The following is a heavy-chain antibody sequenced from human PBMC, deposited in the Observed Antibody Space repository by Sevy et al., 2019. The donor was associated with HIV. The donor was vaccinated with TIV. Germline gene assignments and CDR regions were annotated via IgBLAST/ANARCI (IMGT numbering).Heavy chain of an antibody. V-gene: IGHV3-21*01. CDR1: GFMFSSDS. CDR2: ISSSSRYI. Sequence: LGGSLRLSCAASGFMFSSDSMNWVRQAPGKGLEWVSSISSSSRYIYYADSVKGRFTISRDNAKNSLSLQMNSLRAEETAVYYCAREGWGGAARPNYFDYWGQGTLVTVSS. CDR3: AREGWGGAARPNYFDY. J-gene: IGHJ4*02. D-gene: IGHD6-6*01.